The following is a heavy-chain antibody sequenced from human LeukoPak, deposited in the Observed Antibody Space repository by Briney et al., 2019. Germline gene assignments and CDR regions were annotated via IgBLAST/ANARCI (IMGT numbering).Heavy chain of an antibody. V-gene: IGHV4-34*01. CDR2: INHSGST. CDR3: ATIQRDHAFDI. CDR1: GGSFSGYY. Sequence: SETLSLTCAVYGGSFSGYYWSWIRQPPGKGLEWIGEINHSGSTNYNPSLKSRVAISVDTSKNQFSLKLSSVTAADTAVYYCATIQRDHAFDIWGQGTMVTVSS. D-gene: IGHD6-25*01. J-gene: IGHJ3*02.